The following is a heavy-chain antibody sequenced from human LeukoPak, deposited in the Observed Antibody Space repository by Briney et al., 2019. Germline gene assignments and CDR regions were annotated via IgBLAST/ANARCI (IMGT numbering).Heavy chain of an antibody. V-gene: IGHV3-23*01. D-gene: IGHD3-10*01. CDR3: TKRAEFGGFDP. CDR1: GFTFSTSA. CDR2: ISTTVGNT. Sequence: GGSLRLSCAASGFTFSTSAMSWVRQAXGXXXXXVSSISTTVGNTYYADSVKGRFTISRDNSNHTLYLQMNSLTAEDTAVYYCTKRAEFGGFDPWGQGTLVTVSS. J-gene: IGHJ5*02.